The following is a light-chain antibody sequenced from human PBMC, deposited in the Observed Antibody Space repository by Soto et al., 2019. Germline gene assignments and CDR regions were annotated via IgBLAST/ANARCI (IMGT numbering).Light chain of an antibody. J-gene: IGKJ4*01. CDR1: QSISTY. V-gene: IGKV1-39*01. CDR3: QQSFITPPLT. CDR2: GAS. Sequence: DIQMTQSPSSLSASIGDIITITCRASQSISTYLNWYQQKPGKAPKLLIYGASTLQNGVPSRFSGNGSATDYTLTISGLQPEDFATYYGQQSFITPPLTFGGGTKVEMK.